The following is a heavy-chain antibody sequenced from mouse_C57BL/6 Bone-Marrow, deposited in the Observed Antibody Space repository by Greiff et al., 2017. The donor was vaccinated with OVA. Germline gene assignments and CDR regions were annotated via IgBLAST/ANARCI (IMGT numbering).Heavy chain of an antibody. CDR2: INSDGGST. CDR3: ARQMVTPYVDY. J-gene: IGHJ2*01. Sequence: DVKLVESGGGLVQPGESLKLSCESNEYEFPSHDMSWVRKTPEKRLELVAAINSDGGSTYYPDTMERRFIISRDNTKKTLYLQMSSLRSEDTALYDCARQMVTPYVDYWGQGTTLTVSS. V-gene: IGHV5-2*01. D-gene: IGHD2-3*01. CDR1: EYEFPSHD.